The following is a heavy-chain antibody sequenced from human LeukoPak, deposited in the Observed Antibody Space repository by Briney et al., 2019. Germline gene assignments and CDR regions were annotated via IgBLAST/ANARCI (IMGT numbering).Heavy chain of an antibody. CDR3: ARISYDYVWGIYRYKGFDY. CDR1: GFTFSSYW. V-gene: IGHV3-7*01. J-gene: IGHJ4*02. CDR2: IKQDGSEK. Sequence: GGSLRLSCAASGFTFSSYWMSWVRQAPGKGLEWVANIKQDGSEKYYVDSVKGRFTISRDNAKNSLYLQMNSLRAEDTAVYYCARISYDYVWGIYRYKGFDYWGQGTLVTVSS. D-gene: IGHD3-16*02.